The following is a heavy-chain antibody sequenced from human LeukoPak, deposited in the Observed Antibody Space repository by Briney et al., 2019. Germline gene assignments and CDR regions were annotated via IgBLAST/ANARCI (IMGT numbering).Heavy chain of an antibody. V-gene: IGHV1-69*06. J-gene: IGHJ6*04. Sequence: ASVKVSCKASGGTFSSYAISWVRQAPGQGLEWMGGIIPIFGTANYAQKFQGRVTITADKSTSTAYMELSSLRSEDTAVYYCAGYPYGYYYYGMDVWGKGTTVTVSS. D-gene: IGHD5-18*01. CDR2: IIPIFGTA. CDR3: AGYPYGYYYYGMDV. CDR1: GGTFSSYA.